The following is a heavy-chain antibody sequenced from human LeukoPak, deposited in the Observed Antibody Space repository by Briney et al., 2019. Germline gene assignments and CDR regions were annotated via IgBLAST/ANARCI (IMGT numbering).Heavy chain of an antibody. CDR3: ARGILADYYDSSGYYIFDY. V-gene: IGHV1-2*02. CDR2: INPNSGGT. J-gene: IGHJ4*02. D-gene: IGHD3-22*01. Sequence: ASVKVSCKASAYTFTGYYMHWVRQAPGQGLEWMGWINPNSGGTNYAQKFQGRVTMTRDTSISTAYMELSRLRSDDTAVYYCARGILADYYDSSGYYIFDYWGQGTLVTVSS. CDR1: AYTFTGYY.